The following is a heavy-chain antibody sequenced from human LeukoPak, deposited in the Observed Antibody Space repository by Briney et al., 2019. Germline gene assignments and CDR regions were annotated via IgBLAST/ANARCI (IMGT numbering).Heavy chain of an antibody. CDR3: ACRSKTTLFDY. D-gene: IGHD4-17*01. CDR1: VYTFTVYY. J-gene: IGHJ4*02. Sequence: ASVTVSCKASVYTFTVYYMHWVRQAPGQGLEWMGWINPNSGGTNYAQKFQGRVTMTRDTSISTAYMELSRLRSDDTAVYYCACRSKTTLFDYWGQGTLVTVSS. CDR2: INPNSGGT. V-gene: IGHV1-2*02.